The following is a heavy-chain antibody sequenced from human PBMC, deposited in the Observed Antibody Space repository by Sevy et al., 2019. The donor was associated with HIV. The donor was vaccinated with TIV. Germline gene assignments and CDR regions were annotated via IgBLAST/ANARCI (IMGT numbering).Heavy chain of an antibody. CDR1: GFIFSNYA. CDR2: IWYDGSDK. D-gene: IGHD3-16*01. V-gene: IGHV3-33*08. Sequence: GGSLRLSCATSGFIFSNYAMHWIRQAPGKGLEWVAVIWYDGSDKYYADSVQDRFTISRDNSKNTLYLQMNSLRVDDTAVYYCARYWGRDGHSIDYWGQGTLVTVSS. J-gene: IGHJ4*02. CDR3: ARYWGRDGHSIDY.